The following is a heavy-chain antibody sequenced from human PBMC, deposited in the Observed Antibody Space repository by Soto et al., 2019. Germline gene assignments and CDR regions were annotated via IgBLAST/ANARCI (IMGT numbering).Heavy chain of an antibody. CDR2: TYHSGNP. CDR1: GGSISSGGYT. J-gene: IGHJ5*02. V-gene: IGHV4-30-2*05. CDR3: ARPVAP. Sequence: SETLSLTCTVSGGSISSGGYTWAWIRQPPGKALEWIGHTYHSGNPYYNPSLKSRVTISLDTSKNQFSLKLSSLTAADTAVYYCARPVAPWGQGTLVT.